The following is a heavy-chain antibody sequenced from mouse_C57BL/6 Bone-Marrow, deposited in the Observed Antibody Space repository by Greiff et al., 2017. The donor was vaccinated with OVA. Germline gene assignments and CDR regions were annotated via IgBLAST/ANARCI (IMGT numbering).Heavy chain of an antibody. D-gene: IGHD4-1*01. V-gene: IGHV1-81*01. J-gene: IGHJ2*01. Sequence: QVQLKESGAELARPGASVKLSCKASGYTFTSYGISWVKQRTGQGLEWIGEIYPRSGNTYYNEKFKGKATLTADKSSSTAYMELRSLTSEDSAVYFCARRSKLGFFDYWGQGTTLTVSS. CDR3: ARRSKLGFFDY. CDR2: IYPRSGNT. CDR1: GYTFTSYG.